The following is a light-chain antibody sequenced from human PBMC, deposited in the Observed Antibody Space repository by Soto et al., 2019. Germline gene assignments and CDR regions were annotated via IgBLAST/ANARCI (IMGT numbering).Light chain of an antibody. CDR1: SSNIGNNY. CDR3: GTWDSSLSAGV. V-gene: IGLV1-51*01. J-gene: IGLJ2*01. CDR2: DNN. Sequence: QSVLTQPPSVSAAPGQKVTISGSGCSSNIGNNYVSWYQQLPGTAPKLLIYDNNKRPSGIPDRFSGSKSGTSATLGITGLQTGDEADYYCGTWDSSLSAGVFGGGTKLTVL.